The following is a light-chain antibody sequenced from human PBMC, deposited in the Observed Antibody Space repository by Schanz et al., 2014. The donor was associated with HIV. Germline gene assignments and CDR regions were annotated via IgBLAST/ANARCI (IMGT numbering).Light chain of an antibody. V-gene: IGLV1-40*01. CDR1: SSNIGADYD. CDR2: DNT. CDR3: LSYDRSLSGPYL. J-gene: IGLJ1*01. Sequence: QSVLAQPPSVSGAPGQRVTISCTGSSSNIGADYDVHWSQLLPGTAPKLLIFDNTNRPSGVPARFSGSKSGSSASLAISGLQAEDEADYYCLSYDRSLSGPYLFGTGTKLTVL.